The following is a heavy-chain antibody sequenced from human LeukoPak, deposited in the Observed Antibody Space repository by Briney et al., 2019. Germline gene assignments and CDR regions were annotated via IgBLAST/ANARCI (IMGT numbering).Heavy chain of an antibody. D-gene: IGHD3-3*01. Sequence: PSETLSLTCTVSGGSISSYYWSWIRQPPGKGLEWIGYIYYSGSTNYNPSLKSRVTISVDTSKNQFSLKLSSVTAADTAVYYCARVPGSITIFGVVTGYYYYYMDVWGKGTTATVSS. CDR3: ARVPGSITIFGVVTGYYYYYMDV. V-gene: IGHV4-59*01. CDR2: IYYSGST. CDR1: GGSISSYY. J-gene: IGHJ6*03.